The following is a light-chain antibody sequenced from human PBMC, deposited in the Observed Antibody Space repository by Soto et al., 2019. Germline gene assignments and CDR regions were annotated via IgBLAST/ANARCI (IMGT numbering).Light chain of an antibody. CDR3: ATWADSLNGVV. CDR2: SND. V-gene: IGLV1-44*01. CDR1: DSDIGSHS. J-gene: IGLJ2*01. Sequence: QSVLTQPPSASGTPGQTITISCSGTDSDIGSHSVDWYQQFPGMTPRLLINSNDQRPSGVPDRFSGSKSGTSATLAISGLRSEDDADYYCATWADSLNGVVFGGGTKLTVL.